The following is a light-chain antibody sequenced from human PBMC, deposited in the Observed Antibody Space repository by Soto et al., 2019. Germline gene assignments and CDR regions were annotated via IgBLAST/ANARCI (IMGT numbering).Light chain of an antibody. J-gene: IGLJ2*01. V-gene: IGLV4-69*01. CDR1: SGHSDFA. CDR3: QTWGSDIVV. Sequence: QLVLTQSPSASASLGASVKLTCTLSSGHSDFAVAWHQQQPEKGPRYLMYLHRDGSHNRGDGIPDRFSGSSSGAQRYLTISSLQSDDEADYYCQTWGSDIVVFGGGTKLTVL. CDR2: LHRDGSH.